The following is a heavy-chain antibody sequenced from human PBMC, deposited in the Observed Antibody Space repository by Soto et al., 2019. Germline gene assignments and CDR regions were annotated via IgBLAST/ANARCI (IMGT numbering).Heavy chain of an antibody. CDR1: GFAFDAYW. J-gene: IGHJ4*02. CDR3: TRGPRPSSAGTGAY. D-gene: IGHD6-13*01. V-gene: IGHV3-74*01. CDR2: IDYDGTTT. Sequence: EVHLVESGGGLVQPGGSLRLSCVASGFAFDAYWMHWVRQVPGEGPEWVSRIDYDGTTTTYADSVKGRFTISRDNAMNTLYLQMNSLRAEDTGVYYCTRGPRPSSAGTGAYWGQGTLVTVSS.